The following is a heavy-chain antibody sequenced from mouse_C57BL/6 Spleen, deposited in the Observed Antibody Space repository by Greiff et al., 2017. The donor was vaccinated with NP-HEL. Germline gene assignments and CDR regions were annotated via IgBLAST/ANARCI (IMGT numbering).Heavy chain of an antibody. D-gene: IGHD3-1*01. J-gene: IGHJ2*01. Sequence: DVKLVESGGGLVKPGGSLKLSCAASGFTFSSYAMSWVRQTPEKRLEWVATISDGGSYTYYPDNVKGRFTISRDNAKNNLYLQMSHLKSEDTAMYYCARDREKLPLDYFDYWGQGTTLTVSS. CDR3: ARDREKLPLDYFDY. CDR1: GFTFSSYA. CDR2: ISDGGSYT. V-gene: IGHV5-4*01.